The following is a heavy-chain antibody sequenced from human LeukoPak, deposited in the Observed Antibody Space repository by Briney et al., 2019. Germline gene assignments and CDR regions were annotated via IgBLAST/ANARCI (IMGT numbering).Heavy chain of an antibody. J-gene: IGHJ5*02. D-gene: IGHD3-3*01. Sequence: GASVKVSCKASRGTFSSYTISWVRQAPGQGLEWMGRIIPILGIANYAQKFQGRVTITADKSTSTAYMELSSLRSEDTAVYYCARDQNDSWSGQGDPWGQGTLVTVSS. CDR1: RGTFSSYT. CDR3: ARDQNDSWSGQGDP. CDR2: IIPILGIA. V-gene: IGHV1-69*04.